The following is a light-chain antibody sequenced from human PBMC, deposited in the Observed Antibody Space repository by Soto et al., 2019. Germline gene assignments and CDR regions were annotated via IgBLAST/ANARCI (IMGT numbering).Light chain of an antibody. CDR2: GVS. CDR3: QQYNNWPPYT. J-gene: IGKJ2*01. Sequence: EVVMTQSPGTLSVSPGERATLSCRASQSIRRNLAWYQQKPGRAPRLLIYGVSTRATGIPARFSGSGSETDFTLTISSLQSEDFAVYYCQQYNNWPPYTFGQGTKVDIK. CDR1: QSIRRN. V-gene: IGKV3-15*01.